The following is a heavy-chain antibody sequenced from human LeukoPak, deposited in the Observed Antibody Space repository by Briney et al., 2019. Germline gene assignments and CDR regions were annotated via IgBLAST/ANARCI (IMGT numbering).Heavy chain of an antibody. J-gene: IGHJ4*02. CDR1: GGSISSYY. V-gene: IGHV4-59*01. Sequence: SSETLSLTCTVSGGSISSYYWSWIRQPPGKGLEWIGYIYYSGSTNYNPSLKSRVTISVDTSKNQFSLKLSSVTAADTAVYYCARGAYYFDYWGQGTLVTVSS. CDR3: ARGAYYFDY. CDR2: IYYSGST.